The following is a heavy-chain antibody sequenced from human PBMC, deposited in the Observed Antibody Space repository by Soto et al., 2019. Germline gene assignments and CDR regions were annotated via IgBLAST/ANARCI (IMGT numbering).Heavy chain of an antibody. Sequence: GGSLRLSCAASGFTFSSYAMHWVRQAPGKGLEWVAVISYDGSNKYYADSVKGRFTISRDNSKNTLYLQMNSLRAEDTAVYYCARGKWLQLHAFDIWGQGTMVTVS. J-gene: IGHJ3*02. V-gene: IGHV3-30-3*01. CDR2: ISYDGSNK. CDR3: ARGKWLQLHAFDI. D-gene: IGHD5-12*01. CDR1: GFTFSSYA.